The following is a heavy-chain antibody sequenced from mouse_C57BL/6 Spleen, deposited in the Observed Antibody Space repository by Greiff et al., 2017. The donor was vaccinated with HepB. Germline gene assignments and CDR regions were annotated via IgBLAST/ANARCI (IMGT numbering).Heavy chain of an antibody. D-gene: IGHD4-1*01. Sequence: QVQLQQSGAELVRPGTSVKVSCKASGYAFTNYLIEWVKQRPGQGLEWIGVINPGSGGTNYNEKFKGKATLTADKSSSTAYMQLSSLTSEDSAVYFCASRTGRWYFDVWGTGTTVTVSS. J-gene: IGHJ1*03. V-gene: IGHV1-54*01. CDR1: GYAFTNYL. CDR2: INPGSGGT. CDR3: ASRTGRWYFDV.